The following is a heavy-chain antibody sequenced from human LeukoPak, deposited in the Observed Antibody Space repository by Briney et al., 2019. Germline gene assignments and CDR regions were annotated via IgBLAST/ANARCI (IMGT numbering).Heavy chain of an antibody. Sequence: GASVTVSCKASGGTFSSYAISWVRQAPGQGLEWMGGIIPIFGTANYAQKFQGRVTITTDESTSTAYMELSSLRSEDTAVYYCARGYCSSTSCYFDYWGQGTLVTVSS. CDR1: GGTFSSYA. D-gene: IGHD2-2*01. CDR2: IIPIFGTA. J-gene: IGHJ4*02. V-gene: IGHV1-69*05. CDR3: ARGYCSSTSCYFDY.